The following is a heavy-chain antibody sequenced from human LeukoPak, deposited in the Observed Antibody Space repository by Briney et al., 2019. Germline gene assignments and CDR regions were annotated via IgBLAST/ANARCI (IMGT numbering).Heavy chain of an antibody. CDR3: VRGVITMSFSADAFDI. CDR2: IYYSGST. D-gene: IGHD3-10*02. V-gene: IGHV4-31*03. CDR1: GGSISSGGYY. Sequence: PSQTLSLTCTVSGGSISSGGYYWSWIRQHPGKGLEWIGYIYYSGSTYYNSSLKSRVTISVDTSKNQFSLKLSSVTAADTAVYYCVRGVITMSFSADAFDIWGQGTMVTVSS. J-gene: IGHJ3*02.